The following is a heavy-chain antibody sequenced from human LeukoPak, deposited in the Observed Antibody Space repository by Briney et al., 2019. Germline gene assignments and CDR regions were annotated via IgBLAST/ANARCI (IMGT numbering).Heavy chain of an antibody. D-gene: IGHD3-10*01. CDR1: GGTFSSYA. V-gene: IGHV1-69*13. CDR3: ASLGKRITMVRGVND. Sequence: GASVKVSCKASGGTFSSYAISWVRQAPGQGLEWMGGIIPIFGTANYAQKCQGRVTITADESTSTAHMELSSLRSEDTAAYYCASLGKRITMVRGVNDWGQGTLVTVSS. J-gene: IGHJ4*02. CDR2: IIPIFGTA.